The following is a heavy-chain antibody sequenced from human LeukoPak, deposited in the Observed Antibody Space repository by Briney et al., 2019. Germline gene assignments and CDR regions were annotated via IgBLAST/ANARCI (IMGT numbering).Heavy chain of an antibody. Sequence: SVKVSCKASGGTFSSYTISWVRQAPGQGLEWMGRIIPILGIANYAQKFQGRVTITADKSTSTAYMELSSLRSEDTAVYYCAGGSSSPRYFYGMDVWGQGTTVTVSS. D-gene: IGHD1-26*01. V-gene: IGHV1-69*02. CDR1: GGTFSSYT. CDR3: AGGSSSPRYFYGMDV. CDR2: IIPILGIA. J-gene: IGHJ6*02.